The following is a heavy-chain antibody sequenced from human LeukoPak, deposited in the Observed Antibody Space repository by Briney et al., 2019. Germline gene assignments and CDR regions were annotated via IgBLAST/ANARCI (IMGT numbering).Heavy chain of an antibody. CDR1: GVSISSYY. Sequence: SETLSLTCSVAGVSISSYYWSWIRQPAGKGLEWIGRIYTSGSTNYNPSLKSRVTMSVDTSKNQFSLKLSSVTAADTAVYYCARDSGPDYDFWSGYYDYWGQGTLVTVSS. J-gene: IGHJ4*02. CDR2: IYTSGST. V-gene: IGHV4-4*07. D-gene: IGHD3-3*01. CDR3: ARDSGPDYDFWSGYYDY.